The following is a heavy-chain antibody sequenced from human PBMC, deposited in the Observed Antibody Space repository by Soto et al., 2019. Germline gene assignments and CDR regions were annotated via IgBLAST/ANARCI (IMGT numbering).Heavy chain of an antibody. V-gene: IGHV4-34*01. CDR1: GGSFSGYY. Sequence: SETLSLTCAVYGGSFSGYYWSWIRQPPGKGLEWIGEINHSGSTNYNPSLKSRVTMSVDTSKNQFSLKLSSVTAADTAVYYCARGGYCSSTSCYFARHYYYGMDVWGQGTTVTAP. D-gene: IGHD2-2*01. CDR3: ARGGYCSSTSCYFARHYYYGMDV. CDR2: INHSGST. J-gene: IGHJ6*02.